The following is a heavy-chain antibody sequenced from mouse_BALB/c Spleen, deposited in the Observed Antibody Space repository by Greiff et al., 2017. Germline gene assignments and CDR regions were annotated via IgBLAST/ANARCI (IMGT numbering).Heavy chain of an antibody. CDR3: TREGYDWYFDV. D-gene: IGHD2-2*01. V-gene: IGHV1-15*01. J-gene: IGHJ1*01. CDR1: GYTFTDYE. Sequence: QVHVKQSGAELVRPGASVTLSCKASGYTFTDYEMHWVKQTPVHGLEWIGAIDPETGGTAYNQKFKGKATLTADKSSSTAYMELRSLTSEDSAVYYCTREGYDWYFDVWGAGTTVTVSS. CDR2: IDPETGGT.